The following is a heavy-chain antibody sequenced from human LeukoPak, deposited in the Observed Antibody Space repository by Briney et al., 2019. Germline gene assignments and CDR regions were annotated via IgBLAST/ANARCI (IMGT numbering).Heavy chain of an antibody. CDR2: IDPDGRHT. Sequence: GGSLRLSCAMSGFNFRSHWLTWVRQAPGRGLEWVASIDPDGRHTYFPDSAKGRFTVSRDNTENSVSLQMNSPRVEDTAVYYCARDLDYWGQGTLVTVSS. CDR1: GFNFRSHW. V-gene: IGHV3-7*01. J-gene: IGHJ4*02. CDR3: ARDLDY.